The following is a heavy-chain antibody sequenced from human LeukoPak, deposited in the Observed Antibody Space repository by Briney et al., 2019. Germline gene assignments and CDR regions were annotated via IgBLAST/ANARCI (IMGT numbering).Heavy chain of an antibody. CDR2: INPNSGGT. CDR3: ARGGYSGYDSPFDY. Sequence: ASVKVSCKASGYTFTGYYMHWVRQAPGQGLEWMGWINPNSGGTNYAQKFQGRVTMTRDTSISTAYMELRSLRSDDTAVYYCARGGYSGYDSPFDYWGQGTLVTVSS. J-gene: IGHJ4*02. V-gene: IGHV1-2*02. CDR1: GYTFTGYY. D-gene: IGHD5-12*01.